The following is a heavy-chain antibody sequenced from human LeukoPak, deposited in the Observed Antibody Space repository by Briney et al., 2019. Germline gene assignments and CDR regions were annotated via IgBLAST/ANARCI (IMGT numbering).Heavy chain of an antibody. CDR2: ISTNGGST. CDR1: GFTFSSYV. CDR3: VKGGTTVIRAVTDY. Sequence: PGGSLRLSCSASGFTFSSYVLHWVRQAPGKGLEYVSAISTNGGSTCHADSVRGRFTISRDNSKNTLYLQMSSLRAEDTAVYYCVKGGTTVIRAVTDYWGQGTLVTVSS. V-gene: IGHV3-64D*06. J-gene: IGHJ4*02. D-gene: IGHD1-7*01.